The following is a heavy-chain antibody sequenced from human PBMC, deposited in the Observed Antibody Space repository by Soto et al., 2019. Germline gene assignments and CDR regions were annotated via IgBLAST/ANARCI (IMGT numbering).Heavy chain of an antibody. Sequence: SETLSLTCSVSGGSISTVGHYWTWIRLPPGKGLEWIGSIYHTGSTYYSKSLRGRLTMSVDTSKSQFSLRLSSVTAADTAVYYCARATGTLRSRNCDYWGQGSLVTVSS. J-gene: IGHJ4*02. V-gene: IGHV4-31*03. CDR1: GGSISTVGHY. CDR3: ARATGTLRSRNCDY. D-gene: IGHD1-1*01. CDR2: IYHTGST.